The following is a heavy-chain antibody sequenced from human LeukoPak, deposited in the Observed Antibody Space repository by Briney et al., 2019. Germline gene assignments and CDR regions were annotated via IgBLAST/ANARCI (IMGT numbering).Heavy chain of an antibody. J-gene: IGHJ6*02. V-gene: IGHV3-11*01. CDR1: GFTFSDYY. D-gene: IGHD6-13*01. CDR2: ISSSGSTI. CDR3: ARANMAAAAGTNLYYYYYYGMDV. Sequence: SGGSLRLSCAASGFTFSDYYMSWIRQAPGKGLEWVSYISSSGSTIYYADSVKGRFTISRDNAKNSLYLQMNSLRAEDTAVYYCARANMAAAAGTNLYYYYYYGMDVWGQGATVTVSS.